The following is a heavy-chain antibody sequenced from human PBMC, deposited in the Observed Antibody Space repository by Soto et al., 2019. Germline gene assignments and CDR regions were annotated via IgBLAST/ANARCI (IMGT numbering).Heavy chain of an antibody. CDR1: GYTFTSYG. J-gene: IGHJ5*02. V-gene: IGHV1-3*01. Sequence: ASVKVSCKASGYTFTSYGIHWVRQAPGQRLEWMGWINAANGDTKYSPKFQGRVTITRDTSASTAYMELSSLRSEDTAVYYCVRRHVSATGIDWFDPWGQGTMVPVYS. CDR2: INAANGDT. CDR3: VRRHVSATGIDWFDP. D-gene: IGHD6-13*01.